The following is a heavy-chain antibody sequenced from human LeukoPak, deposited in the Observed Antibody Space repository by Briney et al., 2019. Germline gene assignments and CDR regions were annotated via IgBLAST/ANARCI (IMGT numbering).Heavy chain of an antibody. CDR1: GYTFTSNH. J-gene: IGHJ5*02. Sequence: GASVKVSCKASGYTFTSNHIHCVRQAPGQGLEWMGVINPSGDSTSYAQKFQGRVTMTRDTSTSTVYMELSGLRSEGTAIYYCAKLAASETGEGSWGQGTLVTVSS. D-gene: IGHD6-13*01. CDR3: AKLAASETGEGS. CDR2: INPSGDST. V-gene: IGHV1-46*01.